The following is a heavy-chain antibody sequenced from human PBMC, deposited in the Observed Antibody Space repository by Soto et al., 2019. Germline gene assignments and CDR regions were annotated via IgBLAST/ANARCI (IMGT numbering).Heavy chain of an antibody. CDR1: GGTFSSYT. J-gene: IGHJ4*02. CDR3: ARGSVVPAAIRMDFEY. V-gene: IGHV1-69*02. D-gene: IGHD2-2*02. Sequence: SVKVSCKASGGTFSSYTISWVRQAPGQGLEWMGRIIPILGIANYAQKFQGRVTITADKSTSTAYMELSSLRSEDTAVYYCARGSVVPAAIRMDFEYWGQGTLVTVSS. CDR2: IIPILGIA.